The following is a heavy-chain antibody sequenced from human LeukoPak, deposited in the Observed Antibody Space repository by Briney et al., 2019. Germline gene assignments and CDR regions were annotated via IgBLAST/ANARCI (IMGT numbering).Heavy chain of an antibody. D-gene: IGHD3-9*01. CDR1: GLTFSSYS. Sequence: GGSLRLSCAASGLTFSSYSMNWVRQAPGKGLEWVSSISSSSTFTYYADLVKGRFTISRDNAKNSLYLQMNSLRAEDTAVYYCARGGYILTANWFDPWGQGTLVTVSS. J-gene: IGHJ5*02. CDR2: ISSSSTFT. V-gene: IGHV3-21*04. CDR3: ARGGYILTANWFDP.